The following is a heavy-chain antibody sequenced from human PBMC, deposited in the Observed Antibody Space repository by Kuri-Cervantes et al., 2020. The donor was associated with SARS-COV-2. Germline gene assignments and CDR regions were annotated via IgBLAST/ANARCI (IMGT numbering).Heavy chain of an antibody. V-gene: IGHV3-21*01. D-gene: IGHD1-7*01. CDR1: GFTFSSYA. J-gene: IGHJ5*02. CDR3: ARDPKLGLPPA. CDR2: ISSSSSYI. Sequence: ETLSLTCAASGFTFSSYAMSWVRQAPGKGLEWVSSISSSSSYIYYADSVKGRFTISRDNAKNSLYLQMNSLRAEDTAVYYCARDPKLGLPPAWGQGTLVTVSS.